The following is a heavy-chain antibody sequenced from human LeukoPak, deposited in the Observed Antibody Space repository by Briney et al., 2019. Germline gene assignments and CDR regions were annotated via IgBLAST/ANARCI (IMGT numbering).Heavy chain of an antibody. D-gene: IGHD2-15*01. CDR1: GYTFTSYA. CDR3: ARDHQGGVVTFDY. V-gene: IGHV1-46*01. J-gene: IGHJ4*02. CDR2: INPSGGST. Sequence: ASVKVSCKASGYTFTSYAMNWVRQAPGQGLEWMGIINPSGGSTSYAQKFQGRVTMTRDTSTSTVYMELSSLRSEDTAVYYCARDHQGGVVTFDYWGQGTLVTVSS.